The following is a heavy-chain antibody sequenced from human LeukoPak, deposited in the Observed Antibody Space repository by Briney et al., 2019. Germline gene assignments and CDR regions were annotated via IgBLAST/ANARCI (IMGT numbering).Heavy chain of an antibody. V-gene: IGHV2-5*02. CDR3: AGGSGRTFDY. D-gene: IGHD3-10*01. CDR2: IYWDDDK. J-gene: IGHJ4*02. Sequence: SGPTLVQPTQPLTLTYTFSGFSLRTRRVAVGWIRQPPGKALEWLALIYWDDDKRYSPSLESRLTLTKDTSRNQVVLKMTNMDPVDTATYYCAGGSGRTFDYWGQGTLVTVSS. CDR1: GFSLRTRRVA.